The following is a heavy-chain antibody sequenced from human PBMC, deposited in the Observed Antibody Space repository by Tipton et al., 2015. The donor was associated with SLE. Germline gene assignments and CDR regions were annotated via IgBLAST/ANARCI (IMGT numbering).Heavy chain of an antibody. CDR3: ARVSSSLDY. CDR2: IRYDGSNK. D-gene: IGHD6-13*01. J-gene: IGHJ4*02. CDR1: GFTFSSYA. V-gene: IGHV3-30*04. Sequence: SLRLSCSASGFTFSSYAMHWVRQAPGKGLEWVAFIRYDGSNKYYADSVKGRFTISRDNAKNSLYLQMNSLRAEDTAVYYCARVSSSLDYWGQGTLVTVSS.